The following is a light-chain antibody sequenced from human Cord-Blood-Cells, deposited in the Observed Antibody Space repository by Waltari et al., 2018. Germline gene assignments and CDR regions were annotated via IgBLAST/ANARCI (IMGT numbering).Light chain of an antibody. V-gene: IGLV1-51*02. CDR1: SSNIGHNY. CDR3: GTWDSSLSAGV. Sequence: QSVLTQPPSVSAAPGQKVTISCSGSSSNIGHNYVSWYQPPPGTAPKLLIYENNKRPSGIPDRFSGSKSGTSATLGITGLQTGDEADYYCGTWDSSLSAGVFGGGTKLTVL. CDR2: ENN. J-gene: IGLJ2*01.